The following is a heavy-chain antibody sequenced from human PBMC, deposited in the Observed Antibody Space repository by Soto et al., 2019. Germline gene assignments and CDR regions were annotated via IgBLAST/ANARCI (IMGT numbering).Heavy chain of an antibody. Sequence: QVQLVQSGAEVKKPGSSVKVSCKASGGTFSSYTISWVRQAPGQGLEWMGRIIPILGIANYAQKFQGRVTITADKSTSTAYMELSSLRSEDTAVYYCARGASYGDSLPINWGQGTLVTVSS. CDR1: GGTFSSYT. CDR3: ARGASYGDSLPIN. J-gene: IGHJ4*02. D-gene: IGHD4-17*01. V-gene: IGHV1-69*02. CDR2: IIPILGIA.